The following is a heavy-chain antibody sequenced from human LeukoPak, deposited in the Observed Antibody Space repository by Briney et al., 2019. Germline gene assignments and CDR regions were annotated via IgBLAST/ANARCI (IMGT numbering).Heavy chain of an antibody. Sequence: PSETLSLTCTVSGGSISSYYWSWIRQPPGKGLEWIGYIYYSGSTNYNPSLKSRVTISVDTSKNQFSLKLSFVTAADTAVYYCARTYSSSWYFDYWGQGTLVTVSS. D-gene: IGHD6-13*01. CDR3: ARTYSSSWYFDY. J-gene: IGHJ4*02. CDR2: IYYSGST. CDR1: GGSISSYY. V-gene: IGHV4-59*08.